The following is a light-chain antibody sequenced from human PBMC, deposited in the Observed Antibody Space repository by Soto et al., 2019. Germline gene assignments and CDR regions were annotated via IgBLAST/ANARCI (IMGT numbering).Light chain of an antibody. CDR3: SSYTSTNTLAV. J-gene: IGLJ1*01. Sequence: QSVLTQPPSASGTPGQRVTISCSGSSSNVGSNSVNWYQQLPGTAPKLIIYEVSNRPSGVSNRFSGSKSGDTASLTISGLQAEDEADYYCSSYTSTNTLAVFGTGTKVTVL. CDR1: SSNVGSNS. V-gene: IGLV1-44*01. CDR2: EVS.